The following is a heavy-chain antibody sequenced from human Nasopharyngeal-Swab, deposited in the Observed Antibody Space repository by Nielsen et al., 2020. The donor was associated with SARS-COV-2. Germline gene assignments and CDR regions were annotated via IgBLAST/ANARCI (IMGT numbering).Heavy chain of an antibody. CDR1: GGSISSGGYS. CDR3: AREGNSGFDY. J-gene: IGHJ4*02. V-gene: IGHV4-30-2*01. Sequence: SETLSLTSAVSGGSISSGGYSWGWIRQPPGKGLEWIGYIYHSGSPYYNPSLKSRVTISVDRSKNQFSLKLSSVTAADTAVDYCAREGNSGFDYWGQGTLVTVSS. D-gene: IGHD1-26*01. CDR2: IYHSGSP.